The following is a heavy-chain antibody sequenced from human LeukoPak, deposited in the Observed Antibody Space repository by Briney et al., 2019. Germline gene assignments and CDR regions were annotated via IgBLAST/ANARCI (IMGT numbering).Heavy chain of an antibody. J-gene: IGHJ3*02. CDR1: GFTFSDYY. CDR2: INSSGSTI. CDR3: ARDPAMGIVAGDDFDI. V-gene: IGHV3-11*01. Sequence: GGSLRLSCAASGFTFSDYYMSWIRQAPGKGLEWVSYINSSGSTIYYADSLKGRFTISRDKSKNSLYLQMNSLRAEDTAVYYCARDPAMGIVAGDDFDIWGQGTMVTVSS. D-gene: IGHD6-19*01.